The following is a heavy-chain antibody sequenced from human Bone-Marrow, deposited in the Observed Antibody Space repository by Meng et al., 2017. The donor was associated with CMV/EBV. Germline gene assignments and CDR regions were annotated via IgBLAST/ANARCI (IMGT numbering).Heavy chain of an antibody. V-gene: IGHV3-74*01. Sequence: GESLKISCAASGFTFSDYWMHWVRQAPGKGLVWVSRIDYDGSSATYADSVKGRFTISRDNAKNTLYLQMNSLTAEDTAVYYCARAIYCSSTSCYREDYFDYWGQGTLVTGSS. D-gene: IGHD2-2*02. CDR1: GFTFSDYW. CDR3: ARAIYCSSTSCYREDYFDY. CDR2: IDYDGSSA. J-gene: IGHJ4*02.